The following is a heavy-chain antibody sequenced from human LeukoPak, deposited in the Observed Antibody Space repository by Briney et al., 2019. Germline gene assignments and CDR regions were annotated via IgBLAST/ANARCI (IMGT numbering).Heavy chain of an antibody. CDR2: INPSGGST. V-gene: IGHV1-46*01. CDR3: ARDSGSGVDY. D-gene: IGHD6-19*01. CDR1: GYTFTSYY. Sequence: ASVKVSCKASGYTFTSYYMHWVRQAPGQGLEWMGIINPSGGSTSYAQKFQGRVTMTRDMSTSTVYMELSSLRPEDTAVYYCARDSGSGVDYWGQGTLVTVSS. J-gene: IGHJ4*02.